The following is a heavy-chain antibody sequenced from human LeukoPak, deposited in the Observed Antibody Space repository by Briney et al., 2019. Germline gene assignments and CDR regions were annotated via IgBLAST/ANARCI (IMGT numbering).Heavy chain of an antibody. CDR2: INPSGGST. CDR1: GYTFTSYY. Sequence: VASVKVSCKASGYTFTSYYMHWVRQAPGQGLEWMGIINPSGGSTSYAQKFQGRVTMTRDTSTSTVYMELSSLRSEDTAVYYCASRGYSGSYYGNYFDYWGQGTLVTVSS. CDR3: ASRGYSGSYYGNYFDY. V-gene: IGHV1-46*01. J-gene: IGHJ4*02. D-gene: IGHD1-26*01.